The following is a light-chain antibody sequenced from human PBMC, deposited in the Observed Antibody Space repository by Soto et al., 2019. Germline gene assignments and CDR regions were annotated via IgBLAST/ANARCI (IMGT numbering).Light chain of an antibody. J-gene: IGKJ3*01. CDR1: QGISNW. CDR3: QQGNSFPFT. CDR2: AAS. Sequence: DIQMTQSPSSVSASGGDRVSITCRASQGISNWLAWYQQKPGRAPKLLIYAASSLQSGVSSRFSGSGSGTDFTLTISSLQPEDCATYYCQQGNSFPFTFGPRTKVDIK. V-gene: IGKV1D-12*01.